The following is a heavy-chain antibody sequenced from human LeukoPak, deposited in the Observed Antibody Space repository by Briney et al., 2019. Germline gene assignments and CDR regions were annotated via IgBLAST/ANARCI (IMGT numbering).Heavy chain of an antibody. V-gene: IGHV3-15*01. CDR3: TTVFRTPQQLVPP. CDR2: IKTKTDGGTT. CDR1: GFTFSNAW. Sequence: GGSLRLSCAASGFTFSNAWMSWVRQAPGKGLEWVGRIKTKTDGGTTDYAAPVKGRLTISRDDSKNTLFLQMNSLKTEDTAVYYCTTVFRTPQQLVPPWGQGTLVTVSS. D-gene: IGHD6-13*01. J-gene: IGHJ5*02.